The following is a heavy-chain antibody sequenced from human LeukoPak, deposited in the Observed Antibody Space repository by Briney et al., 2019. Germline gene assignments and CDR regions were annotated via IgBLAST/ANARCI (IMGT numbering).Heavy chain of an antibody. CDR1: GGSFSGYY. V-gene: IGHV4-34*01. CDR3: AREGRVPYYDFWSGYYRGYYGMDV. D-gene: IGHD3-3*01. J-gene: IGHJ6*02. CDR2: INHSGST. Sequence: SSETLSLTCAVYGGSFSGYYWSWIRQPPGKGLEWIGEINHSGSTNYNPSLKSRVTISVDTSKNQFSLKLSSVTAADTAVYYCAREGRVPYYDFWSGYYRGYYGMDVWAKGPRSPSP.